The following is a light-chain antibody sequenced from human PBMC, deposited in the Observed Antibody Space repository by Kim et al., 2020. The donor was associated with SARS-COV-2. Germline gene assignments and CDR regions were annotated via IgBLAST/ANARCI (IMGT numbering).Light chain of an antibody. J-gene: IGKJ4*01. Sequence: SSGERTTPPCSASQGVSSNLAWYQQNPGQAPRLLSYGATIRATGIPARFSGSGSGTEFTLTISILQSEDFAVYYCQQYNNWPPLTFGGGTKVEIK. CDR2: GAT. V-gene: IGKV3D-15*03. CDR1: QGVSSN. CDR3: QQYNNWPPLT.